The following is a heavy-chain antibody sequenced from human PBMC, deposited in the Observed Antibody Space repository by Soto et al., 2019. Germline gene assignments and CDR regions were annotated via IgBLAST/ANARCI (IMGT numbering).Heavy chain of an antibody. Sequence: EVQLLESGGGLVQPGGSPRLSCVASGFTFSNYAMNWVRQAPGKGLEWVSYISSSSGAIYYADSVKGRFTISRDNAKNSLYLQMNSLRAEDTAVYYCARGRGDSSGDFYSYYMDVWGKGTTVTVSS. D-gene: IGHD3-10*01. J-gene: IGHJ6*03. CDR1: GFTFSNYA. CDR3: ARGRGDSSGDFYSYYMDV. CDR2: ISSSSGAI. V-gene: IGHV3-48*01.